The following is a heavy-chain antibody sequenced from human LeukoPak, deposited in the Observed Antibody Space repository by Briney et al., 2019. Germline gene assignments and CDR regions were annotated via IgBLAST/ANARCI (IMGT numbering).Heavy chain of an antibody. CDR1: GGSFSGYY. J-gene: IGHJ4*02. D-gene: IGHD3-10*01. V-gene: IGHV4-34*01. CDR3: ARGLRWYYYGSGRSYYFDY. CDR2: INHSGST. Sequence: SETLSLTCAVYGGSFSGYYWSWIRQPPGKGLEWIGEINHSGSTNYNPSLKSRVTISVGTSKNQFSLKLSSVTAADTAVYYCARGLRWYYYGSGRSYYFDYWGQGTLVTVSS.